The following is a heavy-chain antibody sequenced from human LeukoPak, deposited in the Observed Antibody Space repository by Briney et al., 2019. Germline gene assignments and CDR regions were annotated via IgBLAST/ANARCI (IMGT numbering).Heavy chain of an antibody. CDR2: TRNKANSYTT. CDR1: GFTFSSYG. J-gene: IGHJ4*02. CDR3: VRVARSYNLDY. D-gene: IGHD1-26*01. V-gene: IGHV3-72*01. Sequence: GRSLRLSCAASGFTFSSYGMHWVRQAPGKGLEWVGRTRNKANSYTTEYAASVKGRFTISRDDSKNSLYLQMNSLKTADTAVYYCVRVARSYNLDYWGQGTLVTVSS.